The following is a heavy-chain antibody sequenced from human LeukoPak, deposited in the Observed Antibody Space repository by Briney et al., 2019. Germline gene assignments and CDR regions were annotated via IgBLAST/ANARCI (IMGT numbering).Heavy chain of an antibody. J-gene: IGHJ5*02. D-gene: IGHD6-19*01. V-gene: IGHV3-23*01. Sequence: EGSLRLSCAASGFTFSSYAMSWVRQAPGKGLEWVSAISGSGGSTYYADSVKGRFTISRDNSKNTLYLQMNSLRVEDTAVYYCAKMQWLPIGWFDPWGQGTLVTVSS. CDR2: ISGSGGST. CDR1: GFTFSSYA. CDR3: AKMQWLPIGWFDP.